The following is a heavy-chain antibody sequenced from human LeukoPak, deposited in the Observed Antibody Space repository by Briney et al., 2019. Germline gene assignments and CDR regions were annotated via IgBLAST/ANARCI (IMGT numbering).Heavy chain of an antibody. CDR1: GFTFTNAW. V-gene: IGHV3-15*01. CDR2: IKSKTDGETT. J-gene: IGHJ4*02. CDR3: TTDLGTYYHGSQRLIPIDY. D-gene: IGHD3-10*01. Sequence: GRSLRLSCVDSGFTFTNAWMSWVRQAPEKGLEWIGRIKSKTDGETTNYAEPVRGRFTISRDDSKSAVYLQMNSLKIEDTAVYYCTTDLGTYYHGSQRLIPIDYWGQGTLVTVSS.